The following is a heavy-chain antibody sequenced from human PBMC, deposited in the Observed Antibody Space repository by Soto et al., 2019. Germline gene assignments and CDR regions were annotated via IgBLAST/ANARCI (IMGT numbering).Heavy chain of an antibody. V-gene: IGHV1-69*06. CDR1: GGTFSSYA. D-gene: IGHD5-12*01. Sequence: QVQLVQSGAEVKKPGSSVKVSCKASGGTFSSYAISWVRQAPGQGLEWMGGIIPIFGTANYAQKFQGRVTITADKSTSKAYMELSSLRSEDTAVYYCARETGSGYDFRGGMDVWGQGTTVTVSS. J-gene: IGHJ6*02. CDR2: IIPIFGTA. CDR3: ARETGSGYDFRGGMDV.